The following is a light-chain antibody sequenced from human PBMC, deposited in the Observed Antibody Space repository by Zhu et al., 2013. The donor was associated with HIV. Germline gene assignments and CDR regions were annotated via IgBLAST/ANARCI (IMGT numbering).Light chain of an antibody. J-gene: IGKJ5*01. CDR3: QQYESSPEIT. V-gene: IGKV3-20*01. CDR1: QSVISSF. Sequence: DIVLTQSPGTLSLSPGERATLSCRASQSVISSFLAWYQQKPGQAPRLLINGASSRATGIPDRFSGSGSGTDFTLTITRLEPEDFALYYCQQYESSPEITFGQGTRLEIK. CDR2: GAS.